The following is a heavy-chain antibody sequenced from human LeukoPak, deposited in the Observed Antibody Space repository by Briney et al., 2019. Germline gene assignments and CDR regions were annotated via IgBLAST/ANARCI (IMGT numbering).Heavy chain of an antibody. V-gene: IGHV4-31*03. CDR3: ARGGTMVRGVSNWFDP. Sequence: SETLSLTCTVSGGSISSGGYYWSWIRQHPGKGLGWIGYIYYSGSTYYNPSLKSRVTISVDTSKNQFSLKLSSVTAADTAVYYCARGGTMVRGVSNWFDPWGQGTLVTVSS. CDR1: GGSISSGGYY. CDR2: IYYSGST. D-gene: IGHD3-10*01. J-gene: IGHJ5*02.